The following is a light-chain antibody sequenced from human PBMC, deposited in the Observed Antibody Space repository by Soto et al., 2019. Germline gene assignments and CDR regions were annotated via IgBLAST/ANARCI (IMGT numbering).Light chain of an antibody. CDR3: CSYAGSSTPAVV. CDR1: SSDVGSYNL. Sequence: QSALTKPASVSGSPGQSITISCTGTSSDVGSYNLVSWYQQHPGKAPKLMIYEGSKRPSGVSNRFSGSKSGTTDSLTISGLQAEDEADYYCCSYAGSSTPAVVFGGGTKLTVL. CDR2: EGS. J-gene: IGLJ2*01. V-gene: IGLV2-23*01.